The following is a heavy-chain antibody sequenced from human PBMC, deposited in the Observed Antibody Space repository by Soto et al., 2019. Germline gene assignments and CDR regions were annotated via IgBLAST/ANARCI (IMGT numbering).Heavy chain of an antibody. J-gene: IGHJ3*02. Sequence: SETLSLTCTVSGGSISSYYWSRIRQPPGKGLEWIGYIYYSGSTNYNPSLKSRVSISVDTSKNQFSLRLSSVTAADTAVYYCARARLGGYAWLLRTTPIDAFDIWGQGTMVTV. D-gene: IGHD5-12*01. CDR2: IYYSGST. V-gene: IGHV4-59*01. CDR3: ARARLGGYAWLLRTTPIDAFDI. CDR1: GGSISSYY.